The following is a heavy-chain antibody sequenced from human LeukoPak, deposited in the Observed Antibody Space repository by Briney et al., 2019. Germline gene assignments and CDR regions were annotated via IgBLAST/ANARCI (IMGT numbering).Heavy chain of an antibody. CDR1: GVSISGSDW. D-gene: IGHD4-23*01. CDR2: IYHSGST. J-gene: IGHJ4*02. CDR3: ARNGGNSDVDY. V-gene: IGHV4-4*02. Sequence: SGTLSLTCAVSGVSISGSDWWTWVRQPPGKGLEWIGEIYHSGSTNYNPSLKSRVTISVDKSKKQFSLNLRSVTAADTAVYYCARNGGNSDVDYWGQGTLVTDSS.